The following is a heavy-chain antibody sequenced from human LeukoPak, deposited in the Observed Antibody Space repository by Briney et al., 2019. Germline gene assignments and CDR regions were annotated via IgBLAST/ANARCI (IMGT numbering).Heavy chain of an antibody. D-gene: IGHD4-17*01. Sequence: PGGSLRLSCAASGFTFSSYWMSWVCQTPGKGLEWVANIKQDGSEKYTVDSAKGRFTISRDNAKNSLYLHMTSLRAEATPVYYCAKDTTVTFDYWGQGTLVTVSS. CDR1: GFTFSSYW. V-gene: IGHV3-7*01. CDR2: IKQDGSEK. CDR3: AKDTTVTFDY. J-gene: IGHJ4*02.